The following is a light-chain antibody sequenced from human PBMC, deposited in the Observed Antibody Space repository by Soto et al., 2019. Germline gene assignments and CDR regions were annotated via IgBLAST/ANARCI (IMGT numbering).Light chain of an antibody. CDR2: DDS. Sequence: YDLTQPPSASVAPGQTARITCGGNNIGSESVHWYQQRPGQAPVLVVYDDSDRPSGIPERFSGSNSANTATLTISRVEAGDEADYYCQVWYSSTDLYVFGSGTKVTVL. CDR1: NIGSES. CDR3: QVWYSSTDLYV. J-gene: IGLJ1*01. V-gene: IGLV3-21*02.